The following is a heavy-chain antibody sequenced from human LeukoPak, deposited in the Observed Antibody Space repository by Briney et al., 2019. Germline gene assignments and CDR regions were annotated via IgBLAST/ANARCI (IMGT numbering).Heavy chain of an antibody. J-gene: IGHJ4*02. D-gene: IGHD3-10*01. CDR3: ARGAARVEFGFDY. CDR2: FDPEDGET. V-gene: IGHV1-24*01. Sequence: ASVKVSCKVSGYTPTELSMHWVRQAPGKGLEWMGGFDPEDGETIYAQKFQGRVTITADESTSTAYMELSSLRSEDTAVYYCARGAARVEFGFDYWGQGTLVTVSS. CDR1: GYTPTELS.